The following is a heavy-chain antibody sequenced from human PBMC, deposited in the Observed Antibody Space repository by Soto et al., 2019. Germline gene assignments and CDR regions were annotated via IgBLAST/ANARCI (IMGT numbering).Heavy chain of an antibody. CDR3: ARILDFWSGHGVFDI. CDR2: LYYSGTT. Sequence: QVQLQESGPGLVKPSQTLSLTCTVSGGSVTSVGYYWAWIRQHPGKGLGFVGHLYYSGTTYYNPSLRSRVTISEDTSKNHFSLQLTSVTAADTAGYYCARILDFWSGHGVFDIWGQGTMVTVSS. J-gene: IGHJ3*02. V-gene: IGHV4-31*03. CDR1: GGSVTSVGYY. D-gene: IGHD3-3*01.